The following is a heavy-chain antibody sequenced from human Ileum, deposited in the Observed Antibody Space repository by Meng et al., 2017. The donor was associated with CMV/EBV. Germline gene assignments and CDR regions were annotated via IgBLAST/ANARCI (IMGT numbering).Heavy chain of an antibody. CDR2: IGTAGDT. D-gene: IGHD3-10*01. CDR1: GFTFSSYD. V-gene: IGHV3-13*03. J-gene: IGHJ4*02. CDR3: ATRGGQWFGEPSY. Sequence: GVLKISCAACGFTFSSYDMHWVRQATGKGLEWVSAIGTAGDTYYPGSVKGQFTISRDNAKNSLYLQMNSLRAEDTAVYYCATRGGQWFGEPSYWGQGKLV.